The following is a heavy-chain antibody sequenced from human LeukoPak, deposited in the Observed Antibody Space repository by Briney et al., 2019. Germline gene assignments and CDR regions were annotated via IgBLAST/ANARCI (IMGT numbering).Heavy chain of an antibody. Sequence: SGTLSLTCTVSGGSMSRYYWSWIRQPPGKGLEWIGYMYYSGSTKYNPSLKSRVTISVDTSKNQFSLKLSSVTAADTAVYYCARSSTGSYFDYWGQGTLVTVSS. CDR3: ARSSTGSYFDY. CDR1: GGSMSRYY. CDR2: MYYSGST. V-gene: IGHV4-59*01. J-gene: IGHJ4*02. D-gene: IGHD3-3*02.